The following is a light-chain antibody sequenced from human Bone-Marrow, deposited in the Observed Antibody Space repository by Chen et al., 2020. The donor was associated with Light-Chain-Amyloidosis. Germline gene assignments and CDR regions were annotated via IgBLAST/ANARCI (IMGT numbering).Light chain of an antibody. J-gene: IGLJ3*02. CDR3: CSYAGIYWV. Sequence: QSALTQPRSVYGSPGQSVTISCTGTSRDVGGYDSVSWYQQYPGKAPKLMIYDVSKRPSGVPDRFSASKSGNTASLTISGLQAEDEADYYCCSYAGIYWVFGGGTKLTVL. CDR1: SRDVGGYDS. CDR2: DVS. V-gene: IGLV2-11*01.